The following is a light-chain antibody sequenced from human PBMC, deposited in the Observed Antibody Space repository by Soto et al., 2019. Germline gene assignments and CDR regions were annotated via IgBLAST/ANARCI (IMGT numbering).Light chain of an antibody. Sequence: DIQMIQSPSSLSASVGDRVTITCRASQSIGSYVNWYQQTPGKAPKLLIYAASSLQSGVPSRFSGSGYGTDFTLTITSLQPEDFATYYCQQGYVIPRAFGQGTKVEVK. V-gene: IGKV1-39*01. J-gene: IGKJ1*01. CDR2: AAS. CDR3: QQGYVIPRA. CDR1: QSIGSY.